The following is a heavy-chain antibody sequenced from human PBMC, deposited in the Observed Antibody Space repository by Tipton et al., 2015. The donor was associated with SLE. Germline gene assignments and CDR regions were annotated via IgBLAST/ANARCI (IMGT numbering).Heavy chain of an antibody. CDR1: GGSISSFH. Sequence: TLSLTCTVSGGSISSFHWSWIRQPPGKGLEWIGYIYYSGSTTYNPSLKSRVTISVDTSKNQFSLKLSSVTAADTAFYYCARHAGVDYYFDYWGQGTLVTVSS. D-gene: IGHD3-3*01. CDR3: ARHAGVDYYFDY. J-gene: IGHJ4*02. V-gene: IGHV4-59*08. CDR2: IYYSGST.